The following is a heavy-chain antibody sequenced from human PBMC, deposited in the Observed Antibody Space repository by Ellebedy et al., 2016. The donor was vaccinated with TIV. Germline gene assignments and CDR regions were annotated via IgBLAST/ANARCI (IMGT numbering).Heavy chain of an antibody. CDR1: GFTFSSYA. J-gene: IGHJ6*02. CDR3: AREELPPDEGYGMDV. Sequence: GESLKISXAASGFTFSSYAMHWVRQAPGKGLEWVAVISYDGSNKYYADSVKGRFTISRDNSKNTLYLQMNSLRAEDTAVYYCAREELPPDEGYGMDVWGQGTTVTVSS. D-gene: IGHD1-26*01. CDR2: ISYDGSNK. V-gene: IGHV3-30*04.